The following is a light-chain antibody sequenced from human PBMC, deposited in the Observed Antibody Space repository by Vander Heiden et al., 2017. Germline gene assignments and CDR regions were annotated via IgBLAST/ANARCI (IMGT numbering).Light chain of an antibody. CDR2: WAS. Sequence: DIVMTQSPDSLAVSLGARATINCKSSQSVLYSSNKKNYLAWYQQKAGQPPKLLIYWASTRESGVPDRFSGSGSGTDFTLTISSLQAEDVAVYYCQQYYSTPPTFGQGTKVEIK. CDR1: QSVLYSSNKKNY. J-gene: IGKJ1*01. CDR3: QQYYSTPPT. V-gene: IGKV4-1*01.